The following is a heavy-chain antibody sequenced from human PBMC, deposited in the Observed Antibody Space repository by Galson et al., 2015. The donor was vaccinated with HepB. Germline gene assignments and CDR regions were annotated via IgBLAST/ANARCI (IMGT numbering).Heavy chain of an antibody. V-gene: IGHV3-33*01. CDR3: WMIGTDFDY. CDR2: VWYDGTKQ. Sequence: SLRLSCAASGFVFSRHGMHWARQAPGKGLEWVAVVWYDGTKQYYSESEEGRFTISRDNSKNMVYLQMNSLRVEDTAVYYCWMIGTDFDYWGQGTLVTVSS. D-gene: IGHD2-21*01. J-gene: IGHJ4*02. CDR1: GFVFSRHG.